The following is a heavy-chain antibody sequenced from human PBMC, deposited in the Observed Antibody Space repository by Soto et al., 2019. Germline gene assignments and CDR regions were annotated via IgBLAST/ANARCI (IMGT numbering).Heavy chain of an antibody. Sequence: ASVKVSCKASGGTFSSYALSWVRQAPGQGLEWMGGIIPIFGSANYAQKFQGRVTITADESTRIASMELSSLRSEDTAVYYCARDRIATTGTRFVLGMDVWGQGXTVTVYS. D-gene: IGHD6-13*01. CDR2: IIPIFGSA. CDR3: ARDRIATTGTRFVLGMDV. V-gene: IGHV1-69*13. J-gene: IGHJ6*02. CDR1: GGTFSSYA.